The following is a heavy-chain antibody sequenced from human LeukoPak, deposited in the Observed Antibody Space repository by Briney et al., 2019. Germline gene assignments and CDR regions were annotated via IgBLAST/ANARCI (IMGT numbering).Heavy chain of an antibody. CDR3: ARVRPGSSGSYYRTS. Sequence: PGGSLRLSCVGAGFPLSDCHMSWIRQAPGKGLEWVSYITSGGGIKYYADSVKGRFSISRDDSKNSVFLQMNSLRVEDTAVYYCARVRPGSSGSYYRTSWGQGTLVTVSS. D-gene: IGHD3-22*01. V-gene: IGHV3-11*04. CDR2: ITSGGGIK. J-gene: IGHJ4*02. CDR1: GFPLSDCH.